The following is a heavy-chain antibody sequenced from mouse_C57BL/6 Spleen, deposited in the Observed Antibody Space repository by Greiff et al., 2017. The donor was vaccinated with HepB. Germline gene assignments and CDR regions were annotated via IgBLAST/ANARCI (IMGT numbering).Heavy chain of an antibody. Sequence: QVQLQQSGPELVKPGASVKLSCKASGYTFTSYDINWVKQRPGQGLEWIGWIYPRDGSTKYNEKFKGKATLTVDTSSSTAYMELHSLTSEDSAVYFCARRGVIYDGYSWYFDVWGTGTTVTVSS. CDR2: IYPRDGST. CDR3: ARRGVIYDGYSWYFDV. V-gene: IGHV1-85*01. J-gene: IGHJ1*03. CDR1: GYTFTSYD. D-gene: IGHD2-3*01.